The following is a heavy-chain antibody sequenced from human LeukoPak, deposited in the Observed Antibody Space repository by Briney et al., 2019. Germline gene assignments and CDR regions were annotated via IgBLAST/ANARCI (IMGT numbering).Heavy chain of an antibody. V-gene: IGHV1-2*02. CDR2: INPNRGGT. J-gene: IGHJ5*02. CDR3: ARDTCDGVSCYNWFDP. D-gene: IGHD4-17*01. CDR1: GYSFTDYY. Sequence: GASVKVSCKASGYSFTDYYIHWARQAPGQGLEWMGWINPNRGGTSYAQKFQGRVTMTRDTSIATAYMELSSLRSDDTAMYYCARDTCDGVSCYNWFDPWDQGTLVTVSS.